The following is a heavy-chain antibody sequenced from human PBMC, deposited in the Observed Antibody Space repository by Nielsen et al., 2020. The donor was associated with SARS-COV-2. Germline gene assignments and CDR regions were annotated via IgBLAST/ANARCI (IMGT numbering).Heavy chain of an antibody. CDR2: INPSGGST. CDR3: ARDVNLTGYYSY. D-gene: IGHD3-9*01. J-gene: IGHJ4*02. V-gene: IGHV1-46*01. Sequence: ASVKVSYKASGYTFTSYYMHWVRQAPGQGLEWMGVINPSGGSTNYAQKFQGRVTMTRDTSTSTVYMELSSLRSEDTAVYYCARDVNLTGYYSYWGQGTLVTVSS. CDR1: GYTFTSYY.